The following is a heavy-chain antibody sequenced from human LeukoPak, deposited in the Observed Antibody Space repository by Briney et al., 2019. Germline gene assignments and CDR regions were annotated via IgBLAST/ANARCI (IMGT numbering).Heavy chain of an antibody. J-gene: IGHJ4*02. D-gene: IGHD3-22*01. CDR1: GGTFSSYA. Sequence: SVKVSCKASGGTFSSYAISWVRQAPGQGLEWMGGIIPIFGTANYAQKFQGRVTITADESTSTAYMELSSLRSEDTAVYYRARRTYYYDSSGYGEFAYWGQGTLVTVSS. CDR2: IIPIFGTA. V-gene: IGHV1-69*13. CDR3: ARRTYYYDSSGYGEFAY.